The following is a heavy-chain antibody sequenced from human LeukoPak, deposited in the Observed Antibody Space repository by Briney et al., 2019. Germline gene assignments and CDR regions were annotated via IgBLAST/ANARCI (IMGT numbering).Heavy chain of an antibody. CDR3: ARVIRPTGYYSNPKSGSFDF. Sequence: SETLSLTCAISGGSISSGHHYWGWIRQPPGKGLEWIGSVYSSGSAYYRPSLTTRVTITVDTSKNQFSLKLNSVTAADTAVYSCARVIRPTGYYSNPKSGSFDFWGQGTLVTVSS. CDR1: GGSISSGHHY. D-gene: IGHD3-9*01. J-gene: IGHJ4*02. V-gene: IGHV4-39*01. CDR2: VYSSGSA.